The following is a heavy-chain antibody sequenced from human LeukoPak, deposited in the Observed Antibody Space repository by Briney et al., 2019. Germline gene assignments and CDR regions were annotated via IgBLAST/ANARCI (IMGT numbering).Heavy chain of an antibody. J-gene: IGHJ4*02. Sequence: GGSLRLSCAASGFTFNNYAMNWVRQAPGKGLEWVSGISDSGGTTDYADSVKGRFTISRDNSKNTLYLQMNSLRAEDTAVYYCAKRRGSYSFYFDYGGQGTLVTVSS. D-gene: IGHD1-26*01. CDR2: ISDSGGTT. V-gene: IGHV3-23*01. CDR1: GFTFNNYA. CDR3: AKRRGSYSFYFDY.